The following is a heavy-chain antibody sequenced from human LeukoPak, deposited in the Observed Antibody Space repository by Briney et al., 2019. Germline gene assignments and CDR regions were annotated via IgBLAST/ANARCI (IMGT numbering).Heavy chain of an antibody. V-gene: IGHV1-8*03. CDR2: MNPNSGNT. CDR3: ARANCGDSGWFDP. J-gene: IGHJ5*02. D-gene: IGHD4-17*01. Sequence: GASVKVSCKASGCTFTSYDINWVRQAAGQGLEWMGWMNPNSGNTGYAQKFQGRVTITRNTSISTAYMELSSLRSEDTAVYYCARANCGDSGWFDPWGQGTLVTVSS. CDR1: GCTFTSYD.